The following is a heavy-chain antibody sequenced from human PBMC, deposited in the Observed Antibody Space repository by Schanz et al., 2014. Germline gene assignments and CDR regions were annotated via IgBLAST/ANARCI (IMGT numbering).Heavy chain of an antibody. CDR2: VNANTGGT. CDR3: ARDGPPQLRSSGLDV. V-gene: IGHV1-2*02. D-gene: IGHD3-3*01. Sequence: QVHLVQSGAEVKRPGASVKVSCKASGYTFTGYSIHWVREAPGQGLEWMGWVNANTGGTDYAQKFQGRVNMTRDTSITTAYMELRSLTSDDTAVYYCARDGPPQLRSSGLDVWGQGTPISVSS. J-gene: IGHJ6*02. CDR1: GYTFTGYS.